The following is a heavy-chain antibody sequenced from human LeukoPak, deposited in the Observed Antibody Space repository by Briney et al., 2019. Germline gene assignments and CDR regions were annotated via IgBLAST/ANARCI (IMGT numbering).Heavy chain of an antibody. V-gene: IGHV3-48*01. CDR1: GFTFSSYS. J-gene: IGHJ3*02. D-gene: IGHD5-12*01. CDR2: ISSSSSTI. Sequence: GGSLRLSCAASGFTFSSYSMNWVRQAPGKGLEWVSYISSSSSTIHYADSVKGRFTISRDNAKNSLYLQMNSLRAEDTAVYYCASYIVATIGAFDIWGQGTMVTVSS. CDR3: ASYIVATIGAFDI.